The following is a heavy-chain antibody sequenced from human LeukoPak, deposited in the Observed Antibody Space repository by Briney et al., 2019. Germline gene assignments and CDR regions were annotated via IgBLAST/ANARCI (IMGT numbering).Heavy chain of an antibody. CDR1: GGSISTSNYY. Sequence: PSETLSLTCTVSGGSISTSNYYWGWIRQPPGKGLEWIGNIFYSGSTYYSPSLRSRVTISLDTSRNQFSLKLSSVTAADTAVYYCASSVEGYYYYYMDVWGRGATVTISS. V-gene: IGHV4-39*07. CDR2: IFYSGST. J-gene: IGHJ6*03. D-gene: IGHD3-3*01. CDR3: ASSVEGYYYYYMDV.